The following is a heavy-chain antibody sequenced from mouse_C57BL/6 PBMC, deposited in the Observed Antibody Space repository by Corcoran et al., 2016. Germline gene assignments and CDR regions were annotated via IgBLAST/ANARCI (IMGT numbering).Heavy chain of an antibody. D-gene: IGHD2-1*01. J-gene: IGHJ4*01. CDR1: GYTFTDYY. CDR2: INPNNGGT. Sequence: EVQLQQSGPELVKPGASVKISCKASGYTFTDYYMNWVKQSHGKSLEWIGDINPNNGGTSYNQKFKGKATLTVDKSSSTAYMELRSLTSEDSAVYYCARELWYLYYYAMDYWGQGTSVTVSS. CDR3: ARELWYLYYYAMDY. V-gene: IGHV1-26*01.